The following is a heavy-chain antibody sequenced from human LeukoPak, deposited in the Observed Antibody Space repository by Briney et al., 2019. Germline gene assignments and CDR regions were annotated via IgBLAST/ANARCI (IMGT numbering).Heavy chain of an antibody. CDR3: AREMSYDFWGGYSRRSTYYYYYMDV. CDR1: GGSISSSSYY. CDR2: IYYSGST. V-gene: IGHV4-39*07. Sequence: SETLSLTCTVSGGSISSSSYYWGWIRQPPGKGLEWIGSIYYSGSTYYNPSLKSRVTISVDTSKNQFSLKLNSVTAADTAVYYCAREMSYDFWGGYSRRSTYYYYYMDVWGKGTTVTVSS. D-gene: IGHD3-3*01. J-gene: IGHJ6*03.